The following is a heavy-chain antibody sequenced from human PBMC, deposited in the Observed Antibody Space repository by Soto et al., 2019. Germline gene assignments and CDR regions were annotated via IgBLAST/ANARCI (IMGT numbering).Heavy chain of an antibody. CDR1: GFTFSDYA. Sequence: GGSLRLSCSASGFTFSDYAMHWVRQAPGKGLEYVSAISSNGGSTYYADSVKGRFTISRDNSKNTLYLQMSSLRAEDTAVYYCVPPKYCSSTSCYEYFQHWGQGTLVTVSS. CDR3: VPPKYCSSTSCYEYFQH. V-gene: IGHV3-64D*08. J-gene: IGHJ1*01. CDR2: ISSNGGST. D-gene: IGHD2-2*01.